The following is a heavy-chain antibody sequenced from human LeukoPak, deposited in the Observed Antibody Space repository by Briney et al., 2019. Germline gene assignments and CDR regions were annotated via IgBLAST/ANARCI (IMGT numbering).Heavy chain of an antibody. D-gene: IGHD4-17*01. Sequence: PSETLSLTCTVSGGSISTSSYYWGWVRQTPGTGLEWIGSIYSSGNVNYNPTLTSRVTISVDTSNNQFSLMLTSVTAADTAFYYCARDAVPLDDWGQGTLVTVSS. J-gene: IGHJ4*02. CDR1: GGSISTSSYY. CDR2: IYSSGNV. CDR3: ARDAVPLDD. V-gene: IGHV4-39*07.